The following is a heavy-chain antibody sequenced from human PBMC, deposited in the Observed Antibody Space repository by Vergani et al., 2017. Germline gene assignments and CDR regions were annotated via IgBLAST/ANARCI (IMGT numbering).Heavy chain of an antibody. CDR3: AKLAFDSSGSPNLFHS. CDR2: IRYDGANT. J-gene: IGHJ5*02. CDR1: GFIFGSYA. D-gene: IGHD3-22*01. V-gene: IGHV3-30*02. Sequence: QVQLVESGGGVVQPGESLRLSCAASGFIFGSYAMHWVRQAPGKGLEWVAFIRYDGANTYYADAVKGRFTISRDNSKDTLYLQMNSLRPEDSALYYCAKLAFDSSGSPNLFHSWSQGTLVTVSS.